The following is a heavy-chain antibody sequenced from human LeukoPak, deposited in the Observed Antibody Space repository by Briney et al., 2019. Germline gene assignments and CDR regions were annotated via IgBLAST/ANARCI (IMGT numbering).Heavy chain of an antibody. Sequence: GASVKVSCKASGYTFTGYYMHWVRQAPGQGLERMGWINPNSGGTNYAQKFQGRVTMTRDTSISTAYMELSRLRSDDTAVYYCARDLTIFGVAQYYFDYWGQGTLVTVSS. CDR1: GYTFTGYY. V-gene: IGHV1-2*02. J-gene: IGHJ4*02. CDR3: ARDLTIFGVAQYYFDY. D-gene: IGHD3-3*01. CDR2: INPNSGGT.